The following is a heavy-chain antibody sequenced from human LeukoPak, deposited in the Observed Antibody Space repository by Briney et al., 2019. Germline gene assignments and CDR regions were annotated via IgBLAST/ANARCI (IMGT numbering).Heavy chain of an antibody. V-gene: IGHV5-51*01. Sequence: GESLKISCKGSGYSFTSYWIGWVRQMPGKGLEWMGIIYPGDSDTRYSPSFQGQVTISVDKSISTAYLQWSSLKASDTAMYYCARHLVPGIAVAGSYYGMDVWGQGTTVTVSS. CDR1: GYSFTSYW. CDR3: ARHLVPGIAVAGSYYGMDV. CDR2: IYPGDSDT. J-gene: IGHJ6*02. D-gene: IGHD6-19*01.